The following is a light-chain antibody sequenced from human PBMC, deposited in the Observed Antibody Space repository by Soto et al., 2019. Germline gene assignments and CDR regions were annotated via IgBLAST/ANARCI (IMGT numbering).Light chain of an antibody. CDR3: QQRHSTSWT. J-gene: IGKJ1*01. Sequence: DIQMTQSPSSLSASVGDRVTITCRASQSISNCLTWYQQKPGKAPKLLIYNASSLQSGVPSRFCGCGSGTDFTLPISSLQPEDFAAYYCQQRHSTSWTFGQGTKVEIK. CDR2: NAS. CDR1: QSISNC. V-gene: IGKV1-39*01.